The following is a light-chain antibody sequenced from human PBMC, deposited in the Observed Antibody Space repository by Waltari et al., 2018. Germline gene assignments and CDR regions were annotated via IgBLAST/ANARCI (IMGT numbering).Light chain of an antibody. CDR1: SSDVGGYNF. CDR2: EVS. V-gene: IGLV2-14*01. CDR3: TSYITTRGDWV. J-gene: IGLJ3*02. Sequence: QSALTQPASVSGSPGQSITISCTGTSSDVGGYNFVSWHQQNPGKAPKLLIHEVSNRPSGAFNRFSGSKSGNTASLTISGLQAEDEADYYCTSYITTRGDWVFGGGTKLTVL.